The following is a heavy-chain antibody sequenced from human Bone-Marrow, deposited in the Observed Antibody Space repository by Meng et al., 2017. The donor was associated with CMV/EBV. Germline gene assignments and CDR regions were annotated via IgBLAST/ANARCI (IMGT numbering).Heavy chain of an antibody. CDR3: AFEEIAVAGGY. CDR1: GGTFSSYA. Sequence: YCQASGGTFSSYAISWVRQAPGQGLEWMGGIIPIFGTANYAQKFQGRVTITTDESTSTAYMELSSLRSEDTAVYYCAFEEIAVAGGYWGQGTLVTVSS. J-gene: IGHJ4*02. D-gene: IGHD6-19*01. V-gene: IGHV1-69*05. CDR2: IIPIFGTA.